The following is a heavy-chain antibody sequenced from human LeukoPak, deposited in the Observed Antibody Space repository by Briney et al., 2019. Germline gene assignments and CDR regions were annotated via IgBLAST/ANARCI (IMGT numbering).Heavy chain of an antibody. Sequence: GGSLRLSCAASGFTFSSYAMTWVRQAPGKGLEWVSAVSGSGDNTYYADSVKGRLTISRDNSKNTLYLEMNSLRAEDTAVYYCAKAAYSSGLWYFDSWGQGILVTVSS. CDR2: VSGSGDNT. V-gene: IGHV3-23*01. CDR1: GFTFSSYA. D-gene: IGHD6-19*01. CDR3: AKAAYSSGLWYFDS. J-gene: IGHJ4*02.